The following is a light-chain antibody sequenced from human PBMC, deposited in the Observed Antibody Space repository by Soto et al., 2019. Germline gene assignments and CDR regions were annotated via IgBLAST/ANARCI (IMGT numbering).Light chain of an antibody. CDR3: SSYAGSNNFV. CDR2: EVS. J-gene: IGLJ1*01. CDR1: SSDVGGYNY. V-gene: IGLV2-8*01. Sequence: QSVLTQPPSASGSPGQSVTISCTGTSSDVGGYNYVSWYQQHPGKAPKLMIYEVSERPSGVPDRFSGSKSSNTASLTVSGLQGDDEADYYCSSYAGSNNFVFGTGTKVTVL.